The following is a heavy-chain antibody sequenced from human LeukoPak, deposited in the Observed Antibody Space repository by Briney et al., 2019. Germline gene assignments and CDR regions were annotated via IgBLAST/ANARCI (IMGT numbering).Heavy chain of an antibody. CDR3: ARQTPYYDFWSGYRDAFDI. CDR2: IYYSGST. D-gene: IGHD3-3*01. V-gene: IGHV4-59*08. CDR1: GGSISSYY. J-gene: IGHJ3*02. Sequence: SETLSLTCTVYGGSISSYYWSWIRQPPGKGLEWIGYIYYSGSTNYNPSLKSRVTISVDTIKNQFSLKLSSVTAADTAVYYCARQTPYYDFWSGYRDAFDIWGQGTMVTVSS.